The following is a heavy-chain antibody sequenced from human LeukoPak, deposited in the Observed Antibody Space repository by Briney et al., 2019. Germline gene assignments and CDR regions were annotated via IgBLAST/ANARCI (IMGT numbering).Heavy chain of an antibody. CDR2: INHSGST. Sequence: PSETLSLTCAVYGGSFSGYYWSWIRQPPGKGLEWIGEINHSGSTNYNPSLKSRVTISVDTSKNQFSLKLSSVTAADTAVYYCARIGYCSSTSCYTVEAAVPYWGQGTLVTVSS. CDR1: GGSFSGYY. D-gene: IGHD2-2*02. J-gene: IGHJ4*02. V-gene: IGHV4-34*01. CDR3: ARIGYCSSTSCYTVEAAVPY.